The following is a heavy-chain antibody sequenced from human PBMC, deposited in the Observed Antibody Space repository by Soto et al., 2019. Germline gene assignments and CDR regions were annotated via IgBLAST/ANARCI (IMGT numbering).Heavy chain of an antibody. V-gene: IGHV4-39*01. CDR2: IYYSGST. D-gene: IGHD6-19*01. CDR1: GGSISSSSYY. Sequence: PSETLSLTCTVSGGSISSSSYYWGWIRQPPGKGLEWIGSIYYSGSTYYNPSLKSRVTISVDTSKNQFSLKLSSVTAADTAVYYCARHGRAVAGYYYYYYMDVWGKGTTVTVSS. CDR3: ARHGRAVAGYYYYYYMDV. J-gene: IGHJ6*03.